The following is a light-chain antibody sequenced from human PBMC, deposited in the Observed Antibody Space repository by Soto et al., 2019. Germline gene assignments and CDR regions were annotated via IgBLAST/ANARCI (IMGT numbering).Light chain of an antibody. CDR2: GAS. CDR3: QQRSNWPPT. V-gene: IGKV3-11*01. J-gene: IGKJ1*01. Sequence: TQSPSSLSASVGDRVTISCRASQGIGNALAWYQQKPGQAPRLLIYGASNRATGIPDRFSGSGSGTDFTLTISSLEPEDFAVYYCQQRSNWPPTFGQGTKADIK. CDR1: QGIGNA.